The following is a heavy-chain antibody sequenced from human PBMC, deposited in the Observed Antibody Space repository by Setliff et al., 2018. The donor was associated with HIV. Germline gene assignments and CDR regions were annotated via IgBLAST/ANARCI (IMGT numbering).Heavy chain of an antibody. D-gene: IGHD2-2*01. Sequence: SETLSLTCVVYGGSFTRYYWTWIRQPPGKGLECIGEINHSGSTNYNPSLKSRVTISVDTSKNQFSLKLSSVTAAGTAVYFCARKVGGDFDHWGQGTLGTVS. CDR1: GGSFTRYY. V-gene: IGHV4-34*01. CDR3: ARKVGGDFDH. J-gene: IGHJ4*02. CDR2: INHSGST.